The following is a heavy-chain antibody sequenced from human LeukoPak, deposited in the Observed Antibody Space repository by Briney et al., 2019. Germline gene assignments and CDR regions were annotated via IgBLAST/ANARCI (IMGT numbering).Heavy chain of an antibody. D-gene: IGHD2-21*02. CDR2: IIPIFGTA. CDR3: ATRRAYCGGDCYSTSSAFDI. V-gene: IGHV1-69*05. CDR1: GGTFISYA. J-gene: IGHJ3*02. Sequence: SVKVSCKASGGTFISYAISWVRQAPGQGLEWMGGIIPIFGTANYAQKFQGRVTITTDESTSTAYMELSSLRSEDTAVYYCATRRAYCGGDCYSTSSAFDIWGQGTMVTVSS.